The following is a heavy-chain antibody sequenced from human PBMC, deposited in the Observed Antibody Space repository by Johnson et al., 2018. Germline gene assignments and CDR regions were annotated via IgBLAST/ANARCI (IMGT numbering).Heavy chain of an antibody. D-gene: IGHD5/OR15-5a*01. CDR3: GGVVSTQTYYYYDMDV. J-gene: IGHJ6*02. CDR1: GGTFSSYA. CDR2: IIPIFGTT. V-gene: IGHV1-69*01. Sequence: QVQLVQSGAEVKKPGSSVKVSCKASGGTFSSYAISWVRQAPGQGLEWMGGIIPIFGTTNYAQKFQGRVTITADESTNTAYMELSSLRSEDTAVYYCGGVVSTQTYYYYDMDVWGQGTTVTVSS.